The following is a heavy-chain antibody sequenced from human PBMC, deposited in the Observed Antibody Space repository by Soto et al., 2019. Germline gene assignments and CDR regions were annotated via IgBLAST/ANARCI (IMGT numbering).Heavy chain of an antibody. V-gene: IGHV1-46*01. CDR1: GYTFTSYY. CDR2: INPSGGST. D-gene: IGHD6-19*01. Sequence: ASVKVSCKASGYTFTSYYMHWVRQAPGQGLEWMGIINPSGGSTSYAQKFQGRVTMTRDTSTSTVYMELSSLRSEDTAVYYCARDRAPSSGWYDWFDPWGQGTLVTVST. CDR3: ARDRAPSSGWYDWFDP. J-gene: IGHJ5*02.